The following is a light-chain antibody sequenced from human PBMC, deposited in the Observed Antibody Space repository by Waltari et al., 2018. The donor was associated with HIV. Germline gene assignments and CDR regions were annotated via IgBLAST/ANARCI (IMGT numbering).Light chain of an antibody. CDR2: RNH. CDR3: ASWDDSLSGWV. CDR1: HSRRGINY. V-gene: IGLV1-47*01. Sequence: QSVLIQAPSASGTPGQRVTLSCSGGHSRRGINYVFWYQQFPGMAPKLLIYRNHHRPSGVPDRFSGSKSGTSASLAISGLQSDDEADYYCASWDDSLSGWVFGGGTRLTVL. J-gene: IGLJ3*02.